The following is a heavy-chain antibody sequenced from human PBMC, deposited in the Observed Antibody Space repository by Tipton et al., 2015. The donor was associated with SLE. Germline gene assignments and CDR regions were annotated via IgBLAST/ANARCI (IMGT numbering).Heavy chain of an antibody. V-gene: IGHV4-59*12. J-gene: IGHJ3*02. D-gene: IGHD3-3*01. CDR2: IYYSGST. Sequence: TLSLTCTVSGGSISSYYWSWIRQPPGKGLEWIGYIYYSGSTYYNPSLKSRVTISVDTSKNQFSLKLSSVTAADTAVYYCAREEENDFWSGGDALDIWGQGTMVTVSS. CDR3: AREEENDFWSGGDALDI. CDR1: GGSISSYY.